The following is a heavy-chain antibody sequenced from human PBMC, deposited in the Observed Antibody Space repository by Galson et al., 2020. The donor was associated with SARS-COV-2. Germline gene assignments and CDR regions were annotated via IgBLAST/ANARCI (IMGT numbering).Heavy chain of an antibody. CDR2: INHSGST. V-gene: IGHV4-34*01. J-gene: IGHJ4*02. CDR3: AREAAYSYGD. D-gene: IGHD5-18*01. CDR1: GGSFSGYY. Sequence: ETSETLSLTCAVYGGSFSGYYWGWIRQPPGKGLEWIGEINHSGSTNYNPSLKSRVTISIDTSKNQFSLKLTSVTAADTAVYYCAREAAYSYGDWGQGTLVTVSS.